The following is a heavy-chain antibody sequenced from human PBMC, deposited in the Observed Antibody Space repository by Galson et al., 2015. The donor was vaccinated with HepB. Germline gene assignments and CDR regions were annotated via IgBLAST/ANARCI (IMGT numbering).Heavy chain of an antibody. V-gene: IGHV3-23*01. CDR1: GFNFRRYA. CDR2: ISGSGFFT. D-gene: IGHD6-19*01. J-gene: IGHJ2*01. Sequence: SLRLSCAASGFNFRRYAMSWVRQAPGRGLEWVSGISGSGFFTNYAASVTGRFTISSDNSKNKMYLQMNSLGAEYTAVYYCARPKDVGSGWSRVEWYFDLWGRGTRVTVSS. CDR3: ARPKDVGSGWSRVEWYFDL.